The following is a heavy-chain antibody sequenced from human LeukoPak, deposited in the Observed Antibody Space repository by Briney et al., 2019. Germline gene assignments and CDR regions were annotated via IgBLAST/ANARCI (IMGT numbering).Heavy chain of an antibody. D-gene: IGHD5-12*01. CDR3: AREYSGYGDFDY. Sequence: GGSLRLSCAASGVTFSGYSMNWVRRAPGMGLEWVSSISTSSSYIYYADSVKGRFTISRDNAKNSLYLQMNSLRAEDTAVYYCAREYSGYGDFDYWGQGALVTVSS. CDR1: GVTFSGYS. J-gene: IGHJ4*02. CDR2: ISTSSSYI. V-gene: IGHV3-21*01.